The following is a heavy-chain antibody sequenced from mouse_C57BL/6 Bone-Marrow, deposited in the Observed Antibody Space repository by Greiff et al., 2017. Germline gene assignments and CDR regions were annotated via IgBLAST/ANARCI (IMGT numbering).Heavy chain of an antibody. CDR3: ARGLRDGYYYAMDY. Sequence: QVQLQQPGAELVKPGASVKVSCKASGYTFTSYWMHWVKQRPGQGLEWIGRIHPSDSDTNYNQKFKGKATLTVDKSSSTAYMQLSSLTSEDTAIYYCARGLRDGYYYAMDYWGQGTSVTVSS. CDR1: GYTFTSYW. D-gene: IGHD3-2*02. CDR2: IHPSDSDT. J-gene: IGHJ4*01. V-gene: IGHV1-74*01.